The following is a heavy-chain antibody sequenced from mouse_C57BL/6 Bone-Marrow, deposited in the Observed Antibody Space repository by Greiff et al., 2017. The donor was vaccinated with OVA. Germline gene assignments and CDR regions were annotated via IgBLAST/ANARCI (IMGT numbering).Heavy chain of an antibody. CDR1: GYSFTGYY. CDR2: INPSTGGT. J-gene: IGHJ4*01. Sequence: EVQVVESGPELVKPGASVKISCKASGYSFTGYYMNWVKQSPEKSLEWIGEINPSTGGTTYNQKFKAKATLTVDKSSSTAYMQLKSLTSEDSAVYYCARRGDYYGSSSSYYAMDYWGQGTSVTVSS. V-gene: IGHV1-42*01. D-gene: IGHD1-1*01. CDR3: ARRGDYYGSSSSYYAMDY.